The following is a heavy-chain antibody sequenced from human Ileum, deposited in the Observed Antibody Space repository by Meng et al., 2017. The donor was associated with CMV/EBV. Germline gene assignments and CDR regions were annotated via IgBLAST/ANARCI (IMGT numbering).Heavy chain of an antibody. CDR3: ARFRIAALGNLFDP. CDR2: IFFSGNT. Sequence: HVALEVACAGLVEPYLSLSLCCTVSGASISSCDFYWSCIRQPPGKGLEWIGYIFFSGNTYYNPSLNNRVIISIDTPMNQFSLKVDSVTAADTAVYYCARFRIAALGNLFDPWGHGTLVTVSS. V-gene: IGHV4-30-4*08. J-gene: IGHJ5*02. CDR1: GASISSCDFY. D-gene: IGHD6-13*01.